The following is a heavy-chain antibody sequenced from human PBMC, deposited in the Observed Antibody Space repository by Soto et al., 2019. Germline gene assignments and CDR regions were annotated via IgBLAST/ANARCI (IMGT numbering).Heavy chain of an antibody. CDR3: ERYTVGDAFNV. CDR2: ISSGSDYI. D-gene: IGHD4-17*01. V-gene: IGHV3-21*01. J-gene: IGHJ3*01. CDR1: GFTFSSYS. Sequence: GGSLRLSCAASGFTFSSYSMNWVRQAPGKGLEWVSSISSGSDYIFYADSVKGRFTISRDNAKNSLFLQMNSLTAEDTAVYYCERYTVGDAFNVWGQGTVVTVSS.